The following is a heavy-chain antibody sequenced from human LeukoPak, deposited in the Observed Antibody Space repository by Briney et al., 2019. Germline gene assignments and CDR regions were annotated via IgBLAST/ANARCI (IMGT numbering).Heavy chain of an antibody. V-gene: IGHV3-23*01. CDR3: ARGPNSNWSGLDF. CDR2: IRGSGGRI. D-gene: IGHD6-6*01. Sequence: GGSLRLSCAGSGFTFGSHAMSWVRQAPGRGLEWVSTIRGSGGRIYYADSVKGRFTISGDNSKNTLYLQMNNLRVEDTAIYYCARGPNSNWSGLDFWGQGTLLTVSS. CDR1: GFTFGSHA. J-gene: IGHJ4*02.